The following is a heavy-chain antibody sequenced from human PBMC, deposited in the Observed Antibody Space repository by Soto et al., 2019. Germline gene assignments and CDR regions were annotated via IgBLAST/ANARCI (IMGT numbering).Heavy chain of an antibody. D-gene: IGHD3-10*01. CDR2: ISYDGSNK. CDR1: GFTFSSYA. V-gene: IGHV3-30-3*01. Sequence: PGGSLRLSCAASGFTFSSYAMHWVRQAPGKGLEWVAVISYDGSNKYYADSVKGRFTISRDNSKNTLYLQMNSLRAEDTAVYYCAREGRTPWGYGSAPYGMDVWGQGTTVTVSS. CDR3: AREGRTPWGYGSAPYGMDV. J-gene: IGHJ6*02.